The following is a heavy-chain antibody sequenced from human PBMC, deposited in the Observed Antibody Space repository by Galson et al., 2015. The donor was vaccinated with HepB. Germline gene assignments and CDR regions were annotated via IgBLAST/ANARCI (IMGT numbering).Heavy chain of an antibody. V-gene: IGHV3-23*01. J-gene: IGHJ1*01. Sequence: SLRLSCAASGFTFSNYAMTWVRQAPGKGLEWVSSISESGGYTDCADSAKGRFTISRDNAKNTLYLRVNSLRVDDTAVYYCAKHEGQHWGQGTLVTVSS. CDR3: AKHEGQH. CDR1: GFTFSNYA. CDR2: ISESGGYT.